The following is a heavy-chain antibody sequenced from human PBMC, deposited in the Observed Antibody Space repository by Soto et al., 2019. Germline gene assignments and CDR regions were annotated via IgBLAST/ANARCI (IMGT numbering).Heavy chain of an antibody. J-gene: IGHJ6*02. CDR2: FDPEDGKR. CDR3: VRVRRQGGTWHNSYCMDV. V-gene: IGHV1-24*01. CDR1: GCTLSEFS. Sequence: QGHLTQSGAEVKKPGASVRVSCKVSGCTLSEFSMHWVRQAPGKGLEWMGGFDPEDGKRTSAHKFQGRLTLTEDTSAETAYMELRSLRLEDTAMYYCVRVRRQGGTWHNSYCMDVWGQGTPVTVSS. D-gene: IGHD1-1*01.